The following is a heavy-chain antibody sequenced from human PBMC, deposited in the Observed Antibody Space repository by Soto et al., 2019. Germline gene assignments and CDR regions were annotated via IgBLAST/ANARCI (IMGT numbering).Heavy chain of an antibody. V-gene: IGHV4-31*03. D-gene: IGHD5-12*01. CDR2: IYYSGST. CDR3: ARGTGRDGYNTFDY. J-gene: IGHJ4*02. CDR1: GGSISSGGYY. Sequence: SETLSLTCTVSGGSISSGGYYWSWIRQHPGKGLEWIGYIYYSGSTYYNPSLKSRVTISVDTSKNQFSLKLSSVTAADTAVYYCARGTGRDGYNTFDYWGQGTLVTVSS.